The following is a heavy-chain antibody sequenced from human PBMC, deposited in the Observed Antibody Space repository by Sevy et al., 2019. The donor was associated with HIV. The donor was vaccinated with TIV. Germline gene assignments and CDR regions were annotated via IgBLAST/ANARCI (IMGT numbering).Heavy chain of an antibody. V-gene: IGHV3-23*01. CDR2: ISGSADTT. CDR1: GFTFNNHV. J-gene: IGHJ4*02. CDR3: ARRLTTADSWGDFDL. D-gene: IGHD1-1*01. Sequence: GGSLRLSCAASGFTFNNHVMNWVRQAPGKGLEWVSTISGSADTTYYADSVKGRFTISRDNSKNTLYLQMNSLRAEDTAVYYCARRLTTADSWGDFDLWGQRTLVTVSS.